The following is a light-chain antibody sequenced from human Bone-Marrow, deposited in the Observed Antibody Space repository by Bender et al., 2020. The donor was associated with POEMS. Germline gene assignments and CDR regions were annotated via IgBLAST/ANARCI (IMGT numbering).Light chain of an antibody. CDR1: SIGRNP. CDR3: CSYAGTYTYV. CDR2: ADD. Sequence: QSVLTQPPSASGTPGQRVTISCSGGSIGRNPINWYQQLPGTAPRLVIYADDRRPSGVPNRFSASKSGSSASLAISGLQAEDEADYYCCSYAGTYTYVFGSGTEVTVL. V-gene: IGLV1-44*01. J-gene: IGLJ1*01.